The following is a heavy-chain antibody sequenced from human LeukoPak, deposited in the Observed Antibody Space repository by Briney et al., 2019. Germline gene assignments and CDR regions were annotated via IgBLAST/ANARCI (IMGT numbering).Heavy chain of an antibody. CDR2: ISASGVNT. V-gene: IGHV3-23*01. D-gene: IGHD3-22*01. J-gene: IGHJ4*02. CDR1: EVTLGRYA. Sequence: GGSLRLSCVVSEVTLGRYAMSWVRQAPGKGLEWVSGISASGVNTHYAASVRGRFIISRDNSKNTLYLQMNSLRAGDTPLYFCAKYDYPDSTGPFHWGQGPLVTVSS. CDR3: AKYDYPDSTGPFH.